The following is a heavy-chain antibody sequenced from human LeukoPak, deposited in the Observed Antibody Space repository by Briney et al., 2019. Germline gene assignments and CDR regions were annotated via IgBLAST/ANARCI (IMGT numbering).Heavy chain of an antibody. V-gene: IGHV1-18*01. CDR2: ISAYNGNT. CDR1: GYTFTSYG. J-gene: IGHJ6*02. Sequence: GASVKVSCRASGYTFTSYGISWVRQAPGQGLEWMGWISAYNGNTNYAQKLQGRVTMTTDTSTSTAYMELRSLRSDDTAVYYCARWGSSGWYGGYYYYGMDVWGQGTTVTVSS. D-gene: IGHD6-19*01. CDR3: ARWGSSGWYGGYYYYGMDV.